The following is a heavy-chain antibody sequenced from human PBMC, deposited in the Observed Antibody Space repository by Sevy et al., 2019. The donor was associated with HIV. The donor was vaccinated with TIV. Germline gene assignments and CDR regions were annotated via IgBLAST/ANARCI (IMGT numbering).Heavy chain of an antibody. J-gene: IGHJ4*02. CDR3: ATEAPWGSYRITFDY. CDR2: FDPEDGET. D-gene: IGHD3-16*02. CDR1: GYTLTELS. V-gene: IGHV1-24*01. Sequence: ASVKVSCKVSGYTLTELSMHWVRQAPGKGLEWMGGFDPEDGETIYAQKFQGRVTMTEDTSTDTAYMELSSLRSEDTAVYYCATEAPWGSYRITFDYWRQGTLVTVSS.